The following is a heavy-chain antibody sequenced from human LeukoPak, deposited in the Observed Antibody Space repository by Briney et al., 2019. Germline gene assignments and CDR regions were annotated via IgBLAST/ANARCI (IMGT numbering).Heavy chain of an antibody. J-gene: IGHJ3*02. V-gene: IGHV3-15*01. Sequence: GGSLRLSCAASGFAFSNAWMSWVRQAPGKGLEWVGRIKSKTDGGTTDYAAPVKGRFSVSRDDLKNTLYLQMNSLKTEDTAVYYCTTAMGWLDSGGAFDIWGQGTMVTVSS. CDR2: IKSKTDGGTT. CDR1: GFAFSNAW. CDR3: TTAMGWLDSGGAFDI. D-gene: IGHD6-19*01.